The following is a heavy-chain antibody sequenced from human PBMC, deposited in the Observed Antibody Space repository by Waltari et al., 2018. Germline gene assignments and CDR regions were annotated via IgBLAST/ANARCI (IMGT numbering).Heavy chain of an antibody. J-gene: IGHJ4*02. CDR1: GGSFSDYY. D-gene: IGHD3-16*01. CDR3: ARVQDYVRDY. V-gene: IGHV4-34*02. CDR2: INQNGST. Sequence: QVQLQQWGAGLLKPSETLSLTCAVYGGSFSDYYWRWIRQPPGTGLEWIGEINQNGSTNYNPSLRSRITISIDTSKNQFSLKLNSVTXXXTAVYYCARVQDYVRDYWGQGTLVXVSS.